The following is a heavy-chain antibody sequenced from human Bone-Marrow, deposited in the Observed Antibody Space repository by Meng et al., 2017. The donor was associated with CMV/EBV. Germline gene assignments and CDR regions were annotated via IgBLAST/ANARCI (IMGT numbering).Heavy chain of an antibody. D-gene: IGHD3-9*01. CDR2: INPSGGRT. CDR1: GYTFTSFY. Sequence: ASVKVSCKASGYTFTSFYMNWVRQAPGQGLEWMGIINPSGGRTRYAQKFQGRVIMTGDMSTSTVYMELSSLRSEDTAVYYCARSWDILTGYRLGFDPWGQGTLVTVSS. CDR3: ARSWDILTGYRLGFDP. J-gene: IGHJ5*02. V-gene: IGHV1-46*01.